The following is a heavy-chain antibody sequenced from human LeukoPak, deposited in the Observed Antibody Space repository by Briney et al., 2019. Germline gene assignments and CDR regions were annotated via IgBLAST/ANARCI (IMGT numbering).Heavy chain of an antibody. J-gene: IGHJ5*02. CDR2: INPNSGDT. Sequence: ASVKVSCKASGYTFTVYYIHWVRQAPGQGLEWMGWINPNSGDTNYAQKFQDRVTLSRDTSISTAYMELTNLRSDDTAVYYCARPNGDYHNWFDPWGQGTLVTVSS. D-gene: IGHD4-17*01. CDR3: ARPNGDYHNWFDP. V-gene: IGHV1-2*02. CDR1: GYTFTVYY.